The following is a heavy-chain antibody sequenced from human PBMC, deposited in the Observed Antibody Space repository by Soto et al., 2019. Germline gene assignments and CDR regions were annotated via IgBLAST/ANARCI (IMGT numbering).Heavy chain of an antibody. V-gene: IGHV5-10-1*01. CDR2: IDPSDPYT. CDR1: GYSFTSYW. CDR3: ARTSRIAAAGQYYYYYYGMDV. Sequence: GESLKLCCKGSGYSFTSYWISWVRQMPGKGLEWRGRIDPSDPYTNYSPSFKGHVTISADKSISTAYLQWSSLKASDTAMYYCARTSRIAAAGQYYYYYYGMDVWGQGTTVTVSS. D-gene: IGHD6-13*01. J-gene: IGHJ6*02.